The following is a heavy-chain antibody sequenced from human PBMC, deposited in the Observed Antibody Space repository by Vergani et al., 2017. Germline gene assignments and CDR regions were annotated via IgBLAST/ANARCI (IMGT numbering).Heavy chain of an antibody. V-gene: IGHV3-21*01. Sequence: EVQLVESGGGLVQPGGSLRLSCAASGFTVSSNYMSWVRQAPGKGLEWVSSISSSSSYISYADAVKGRFTISRDNAKNSLYLQMNSLRAEHTAVYYCAKDANYGDYPNYSYYYGMDVWGQGTTVTVSS. D-gene: IGHD4-17*01. CDR3: AKDANYGDYPNYSYYYGMDV. CDR1: GFTVSSNY. J-gene: IGHJ6*02. CDR2: ISSSSSYI.